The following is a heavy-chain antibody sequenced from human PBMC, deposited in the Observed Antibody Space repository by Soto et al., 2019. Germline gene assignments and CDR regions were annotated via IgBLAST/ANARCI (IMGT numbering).Heavy chain of an antibody. CDR1: GFTFSSYA. Sequence: GSLRLSCAASGFTFSSYAMSWVRQAPGKGLEWVSAISGSGGSTYYADSVKGRFTISRDNSKNTLYLQMNSLRAEDTAVYYCAKENYDFWSGYYTIFDYWGRGTLVTVSS. CDR3: AKENYDFWSGYYTIFDY. J-gene: IGHJ4*02. V-gene: IGHV3-23*01. D-gene: IGHD3-3*01. CDR2: ISGSGGST.